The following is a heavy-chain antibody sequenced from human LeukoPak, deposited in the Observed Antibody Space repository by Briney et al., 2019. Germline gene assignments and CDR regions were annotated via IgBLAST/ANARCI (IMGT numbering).Heavy chain of an antibody. J-gene: IGHJ6*02. D-gene: IGHD2-8*01. CDR1: GYTFTSYD. V-gene: IGHV1-8*01. CDR2: MNPNSGNT. Sequence: GASVKVSCKASGYTFTSYDINWVRQATGQGLEWMGWMNPNSGNTGYAQKFQGRVTMTRNTSISTAHMELSSLRSEDTAVYYCARGDPLMYYYYGMDVWGQGTTVTVSS. CDR3: ARGDPLMYYYYGMDV.